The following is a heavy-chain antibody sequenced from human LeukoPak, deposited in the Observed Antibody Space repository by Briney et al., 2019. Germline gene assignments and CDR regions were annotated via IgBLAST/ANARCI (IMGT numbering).Heavy chain of an antibody. CDR3: ARGEESSWYWYFQH. CDR2: ISGSGGST. V-gene: IGHV3-23*01. J-gene: IGHJ1*01. D-gene: IGHD6-13*01. CDR1: GFTFSSYA. Sequence: LAGGSLRLSCAASGFTFSSYAMSWVRQAPGKGLEWVSAISGSGGSTYYTDSVKGRFTISRDNSKNTLYLQMNSLRHEDTAVYYCARGEESSWYWYFQHWGQGTLVTVSS.